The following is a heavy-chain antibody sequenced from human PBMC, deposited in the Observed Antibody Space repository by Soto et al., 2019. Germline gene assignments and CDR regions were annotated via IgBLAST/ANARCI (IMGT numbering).Heavy chain of an antibody. CDR1: GYTFTSYG. CDR2: ISAYNGNT. Sequence: ASVKVSCKASGYTFTSYGISWVRQAPGQGLEWMGWISAYNGNTNYAQKLQGRVTMTTDTSTSTAYMELRSLRSDDTAVYYCARYVRWATIHDAFDIWGQGTMVTVSS. CDR3: ARYVRWATIHDAFDI. V-gene: IGHV1-18*01. J-gene: IGHJ3*02. D-gene: IGHD5-12*01.